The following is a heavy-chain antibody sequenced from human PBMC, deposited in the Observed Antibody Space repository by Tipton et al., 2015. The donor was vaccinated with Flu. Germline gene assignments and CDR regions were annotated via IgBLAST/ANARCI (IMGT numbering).Heavy chain of an antibody. CDR3: ARGRQVGEAHRYFDY. Sequence: PSLTCTVSGGSISGYYWTWIRQPPGKGLEWIGYIYYSGSTKYNPSLKSRVTMSVDTSKNQFSLNLSSVTAADTAVYYCARGRQVGEAHRYFDYWIQVTLVTASS. J-gene: IGHJ4*02. V-gene: IGHV4-59*01. D-gene: IGHD3-16*01. CDR2: IYYSGST. CDR1: GGSISGYY.